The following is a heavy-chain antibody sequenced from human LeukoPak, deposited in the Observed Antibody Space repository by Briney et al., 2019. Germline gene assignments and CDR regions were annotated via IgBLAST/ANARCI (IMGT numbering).Heavy chain of an antibody. CDR3: ATSYQLLDYYYYYMDV. V-gene: IGHV4-4*07. J-gene: IGHJ6*03. Sequence: SETLSLTCTVSGGSINNYYWSWIRQPAGKGLEWIGRIYTSGSTNYNPSLKSRVTMSVDTSKNQFSLKLSSVTAADTAVYYCATSYQLLDYYYYYMDVWGKGTTVTISS. CDR2: IYTSGST. CDR1: GGSINNYY. D-gene: IGHD2-2*01.